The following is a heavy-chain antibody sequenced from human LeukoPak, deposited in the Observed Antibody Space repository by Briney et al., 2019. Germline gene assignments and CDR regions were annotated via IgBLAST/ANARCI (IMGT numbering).Heavy chain of an antibody. V-gene: IGHV5-51*01. CDR2: IYPDDSDT. J-gene: IGHJ4*02. CDR1: GYSFTSQW. CDR3: ARRDRGLGVSFDY. Sequence: KCGEFTAISCKGSGYSFTSQWIAWVRQMPGKGLEWMGIIYPDDSDTRYSPSFQGQVTISADKSITTAYLQWSSLQAADTAMYYCARRDRGLGVSFDYWGQRNLGSASS. D-gene: IGHD3-10*01.